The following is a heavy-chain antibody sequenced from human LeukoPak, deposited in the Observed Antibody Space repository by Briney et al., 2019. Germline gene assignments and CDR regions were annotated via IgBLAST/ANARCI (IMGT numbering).Heavy chain of an antibody. CDR1: GFTFSNSA. J-gene: IGHJ4*02. V-gene: IGHV3-23*01. Sequence: GGSLRLSCAASGFTFSNSAMNWVRQAPGGGLEWVSAISGSGGSTYYADSVKGRFTISRDNSKNTLYLQMNSLRAEDTAVYYCAKDLAGSGSYSFDYWGQGTLVTVSS. CDR2: ISGSGGST. D-gene: IGHD1-26*01. CDR3: AKDLAGSGSYSFDY.